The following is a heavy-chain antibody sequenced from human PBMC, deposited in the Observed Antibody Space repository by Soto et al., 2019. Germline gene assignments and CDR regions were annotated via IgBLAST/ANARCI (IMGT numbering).Heavy chain of an antibody. CDR2: ISAYNGNT. CDR1: GYTFTSYG. V-gene: IGHV1-18*01. CDR3: ARAPPTIVVVPAAMAGSY. Sequence: ASVKVSCKASGYTFTSYGISWVRQAPGQGLEWMGWISAYNGNTNHAQKLQGRVTMTTDTSTSTAYMELRSLRSDDTAVYYCARAPPTIVVVPAAMAGSYWGQGTLVTVSS. J-gene: IGHJ4*02. D-gene: IGHD2-2*01.